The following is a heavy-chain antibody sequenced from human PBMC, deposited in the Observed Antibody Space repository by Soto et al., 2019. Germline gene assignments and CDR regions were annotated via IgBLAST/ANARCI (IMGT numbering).Heavy chain of an antibody. CDR3: ARGLYAFDI. CDR1: GFTFSSYA. V-gene: IGHV3-30-3*01. J-gene: IGHJ3*02. Sequence: QVQLVESGGGVVQPGRSLRLSCAASGFTFSSYAMHWVRQAPGKGLEWVAVISYDGSNKYYADSVKGRFTISRDNSKNTLYLQMNSLRAEDTAVYYCARGLYAFDIWGQGTMVTVSS. D-gene: IGHD6-19*01. CDR2: ISYDGSNK.